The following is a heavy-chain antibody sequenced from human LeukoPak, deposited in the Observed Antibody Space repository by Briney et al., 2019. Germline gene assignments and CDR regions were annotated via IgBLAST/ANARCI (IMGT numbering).Heavy chain of an antibody. J-gene: IGHJ6*02. CDR3: ARIGSSSWPYYYYYYGMDV. D-gene: IGHD6-13*01. Sequence: ASVKVSCKASGYTFTSYGISWVRQAPGQGLEWMGWISAYNGNTNYAQKLQGRVTMTTDTSTSTAYMELRSLRSDGTAVYYCARIGSSSWPYYYYYYGMDVWGQGTTVTVSS. CDR1: GYTFTSYG. CDR2: ISAYNGNT. V-gene: IGHV1-18*01.